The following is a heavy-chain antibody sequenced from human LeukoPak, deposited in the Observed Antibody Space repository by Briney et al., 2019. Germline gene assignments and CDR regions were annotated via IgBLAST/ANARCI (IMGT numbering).Heavy chain of an antibody. CDR3: ARDYYDSSGYAID. J-gene: IGHJ4*02. V-gene: IGHV4-38-2*02. D-gene: IGHD3-22*01. CDR2: IYHSGST. Sequence: PSETLSLTCTVSGYSISSGYYWGWIRPPPGKGLEWIGSIYHSGSTYYNPSLKSRVTISVDTSKNQFSLKVRSVTAGDTAVYYCARDYYDSSGYAIDWGQGTLVTVSS. CDR1: GYSISSGYY.